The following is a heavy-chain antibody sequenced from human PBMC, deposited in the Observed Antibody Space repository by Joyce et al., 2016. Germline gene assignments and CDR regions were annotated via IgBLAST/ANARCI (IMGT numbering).Heavy chain of an antibody. V-gene: IGHV3-48*02. CDR1: GFNFSTYS. Sequence: EVQLVESGGGLVQPGGSLRLSCAASGFNFSTYSMNWVRQAPGKGLEWVSYIRSSSETIYYADSVKGRFTISRDNAKNSLYLHMNSLRDEDTAVYYCARDLWLVPVSSYYFDYWGQGTLVTVSS. CDR2: IRSSSETI. D-gene: IGHD6-19*01. J-gene: IGHJ4*02. CDR3: ARDLWLVPVSSYYFDY.